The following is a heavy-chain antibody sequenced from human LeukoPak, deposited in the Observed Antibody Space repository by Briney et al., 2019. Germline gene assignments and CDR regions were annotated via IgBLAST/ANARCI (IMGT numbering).Heavy chain of an antibody. V-gene: IGHV3-23*01. CDR3: ARDRRDLWFGAYYYYGMDV. Sequence: PGGSLRLSCTASGFTFDNYAMIWVRQASGKGLEWVSVISGSGDGTDPADSVRGRFTISRDNSKNTLYLEMSSLRVEDTAVYHCARDRRDLWFGAYYYYGMDVWGQGTTVTVSS. J-gene: IGHJ6*02. CDR2: ISGSGDGT. D-gene: IGHD3-10*01. CDR1: GFTFDNYA.